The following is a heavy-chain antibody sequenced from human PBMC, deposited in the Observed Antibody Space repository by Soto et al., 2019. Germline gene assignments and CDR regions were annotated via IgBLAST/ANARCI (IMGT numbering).Heavy chain of an antibody. D-gene: IGHD2-8*01. CDR1: GFTFSSYW. J-gene: IGHJ2*01. CDR2: INSDGSST. CDR3: ARGVSLNGYFDL. V-gene: IGHV3-74*01. Sequence: EVQLVESGGGLVQPGGSLRLSCAASGFTFSSYWMHWVRQAPGKGLVWVSRINSDGSSTSYADSVKGRFTISRDNAKNTQYLQMSSPRAEDTAVKYCARGVSLNGYFDLWGRGTLVTVSS.